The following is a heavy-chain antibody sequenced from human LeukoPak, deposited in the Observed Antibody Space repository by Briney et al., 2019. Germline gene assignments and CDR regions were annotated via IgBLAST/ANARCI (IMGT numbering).Heavy chain of an antibody. Sequence: GGSLRLSCAASGFTFSSYEMNWVRKAPVKGLEWVSYISTSGSTIYYADSVKGRFTISRDNAKNSLYLQMNSLRAEDTAIYYCARQWLTPFDYWGQGTLVTVSS. CDR3: ARQWLTPFDY. D-gene: IGHD6-19*01. CDR2: ISTSGSTI. V-gene: IGHV3-48*03. J-gene: IGHJ4*02. CDR1: GFTFSSYE.